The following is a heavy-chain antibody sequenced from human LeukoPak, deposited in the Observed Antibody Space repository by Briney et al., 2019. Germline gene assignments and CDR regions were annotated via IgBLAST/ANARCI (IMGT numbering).Heavy chain of an antibody. Sequence: GGSLRLSCAASGFTFSSYSMTWVRQAPGKGLEWVSSISSSSSYIYYADSVKGRFTISRDNAKNSLYLQMNSLRAEDTAVYYCARGVTYYYDSSGPDPFDYWGQGTLVTVSS. D-gene: IGHD3-22*01. CDR1: GFTFSSYS. CDR3: ARGVTYYYDSSGPDPFDY. CDR2: ISSSSSYI. J-gene: IGHJ4*02. V-gene: IGHV3-21*01.